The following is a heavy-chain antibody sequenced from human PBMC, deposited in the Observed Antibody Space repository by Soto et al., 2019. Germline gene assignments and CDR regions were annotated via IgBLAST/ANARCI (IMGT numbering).Heavy chain of an antibody. D-gene: IGHD3-22*01. Sequence: GGSLRLSCAASGFTFSSYSMNWVRQTPGKGLEWVAVISYDGSNKYYADSVKGRFTISRDNSKNTLYLQMNSLRAEDTAVYYCARSYYDSSGYHDYWGQGTLVTVS. CDR3: ARSYYDSSGYHDY. CDR1: GFTFSSYS. V-gene: IGHV3-30*03. CDR2: ISYDGSNK. J-gene: IGHJ4*02.